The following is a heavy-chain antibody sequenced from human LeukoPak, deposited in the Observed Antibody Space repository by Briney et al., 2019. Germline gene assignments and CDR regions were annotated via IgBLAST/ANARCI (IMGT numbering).Heavy chain of an antibody. CDR2: IYSGGGT. Sequence: GGSLRLSCAASGFTVSSNLMSWVRQAPGRGLEWVSLIYSGGGTYHADSVKGRFTISRDNSKNTLYLQMNSLRAEDTAVYYCVRDKYDSNRSPSDIWGQGTKVTVSS. D-gene: IGHD3-22*01. CDR1: GFTVSSNL. CDR3: VRDKYDSNRSPSDI. V-gene: IGHV3-53*01. J-gene: IGHJ3*02.